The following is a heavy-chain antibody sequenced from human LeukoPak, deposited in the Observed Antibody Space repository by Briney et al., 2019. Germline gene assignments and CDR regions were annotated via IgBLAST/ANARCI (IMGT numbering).Heavy chain of an antibody. Sequence: PSETLSLTCTVSGGSISSYYWSWIRQPPGKGLEWIGYIYHSGSTNYNPSLKSRVTISVDTSKNQFSLKLSSVTAADTAVYYCARHTTIFGVVSELDYWGQGTLVTVSS. V-gene: IGHV4-59*08. CDR2: IYHSGST. CDR1: GGSISSYY. J-gene: IGHJ4*02. D-gene: IGHD3-3*01. CDR3: ARHTTIFGVVSELDY.